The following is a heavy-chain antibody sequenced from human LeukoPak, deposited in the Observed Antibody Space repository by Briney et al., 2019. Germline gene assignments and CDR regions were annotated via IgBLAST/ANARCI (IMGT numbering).Heavy chain of an antibody. CDR1: GGTFSSYA. CDR2: IIPIFGIA. CDR3: LYSGSSDAFDI. D-gene: IGHD1-26*01. Sequence: SVKVSCKASGGTFSSYAISWVRQAPGQGLEWMGRIIPIFGIANYAQKFQGRVTITADKSTSTAYMELSSLRSEDTAVYYCLYSGSSDAFDIWGQGTMVTVSS. J-gene: IGHJ3*02. V-gene: IGHV1-69*04.